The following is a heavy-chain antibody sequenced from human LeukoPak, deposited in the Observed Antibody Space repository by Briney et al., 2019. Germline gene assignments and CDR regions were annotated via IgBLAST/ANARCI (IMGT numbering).Heavy chain of an antibody. CDR1: GGFFSGYY. V-gene: IGHV4-34*01. CDR2: INHSGST. J-gene: IGHJ4*02. CDR3: AHATVTTVIHFDY. D-gene: IGHD4-17*01. Sequence: SETLSLTCAVYGGFFSGYYWSWIRQPPGKGLEWIGEINHSGSTNYNPSLKSRVTISVDTSKNQFSLKLSSVTAADTAVYYCAHATVTTVIHFDYWGQGTLVTVSS.